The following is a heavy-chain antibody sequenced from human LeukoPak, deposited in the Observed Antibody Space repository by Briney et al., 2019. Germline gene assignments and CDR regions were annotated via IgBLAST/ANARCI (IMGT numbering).Heavy chain of an antibody. J-gene: IGHJ3*02. Sequence: GGSLRLSCAASGFTFSSYSMNWVRQAPGKGLEWVSSISSSSSYIYYADPVKGRFTISRDNAKNSLYLQMNSLRAEDTAVYYCARDLAIALEWEPRDAFDIWGQGTMVTVSS. V-gene: IGHV3-21*01. CDR2: ISSSSSYI. CDR3: ARDLAIALEWEPRDAFDI. D-gene: IGHD1-26*01. CDR1: GFTFSSYS.